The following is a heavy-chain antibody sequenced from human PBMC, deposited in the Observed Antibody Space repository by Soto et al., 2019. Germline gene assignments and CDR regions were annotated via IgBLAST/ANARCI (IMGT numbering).Heavy chain of an antibody. CDR2: ITPMFGIA. J-gene: IGHJ4*02. Sequence: QVQLVQSGAEVKKPGSSVKVSCTASGGASSTYTISWLRQTPGQGLEWMGRITPMFGIAKYPQKFQDRLTITSDRSSPTAYMELGSLRSDDTAVYYCARGTPVPTYFFDSWGQGTLLTVSS. CDR3: ARGTPVPTYFFDS. D-gene: IGHD4-17*01. V-gene: IGHV1-69*02. CDR1: GGASSTYT.